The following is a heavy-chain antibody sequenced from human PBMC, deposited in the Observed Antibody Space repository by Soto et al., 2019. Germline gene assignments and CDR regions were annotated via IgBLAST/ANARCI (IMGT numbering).Heavy chain of an antibody. CDR2: ISYDGSNK. V-gene: IGHV3-30*18. CDR3: AKVPIRSGYYFDY. D-gene: IGHD3-22*01. Sequence: PGGSLRLSCAASGFTFSSYGMHWVRQAPGKGLEWVAVISYDGSNKYYADSVKGRFTISRDNSKNTLYLQMNSLRAEDTAVYYCAKVPIRSGYYFDYWGQGTLVTVSS. CDR1: GFTFSSYG. J-gene: IGHJ4*02.